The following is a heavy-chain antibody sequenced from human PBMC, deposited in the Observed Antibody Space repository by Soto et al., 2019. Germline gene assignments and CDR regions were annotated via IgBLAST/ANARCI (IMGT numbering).Heavy chain of an antibody. J-gene: IGHJ4*01. CDR3: ARVVKAGDYGDYGRYYFDY. CDR1: GYTFATYG. Sequence: QVQLVQSGAEVKKPGASVKVSCKASGYTFATYGITWVRQAPGQGLEWMGWISAYSGNTNYAQKLQGRLTVTTDTSTNTAYMDLRSLRFHDTAVYYCARVVKAGDYGDYGRYYFDYWGHGTLVTVSS. D-gene: IGHD4-17*01. CDR2: ISAYSGNT. V-gene: IGHV1-18*04.